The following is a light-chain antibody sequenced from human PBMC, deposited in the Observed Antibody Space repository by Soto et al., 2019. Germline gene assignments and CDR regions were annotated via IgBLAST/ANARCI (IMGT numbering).Light chain of an antibody. V-gene: IGLV2-23*02. Sequence: QSALTQPASVSGSPGQSITISCTGTSSDVGSYNLVSWFRQYPGKAPKLMIYEVSKWPSGVSNRFSGSKSGNTASLTISGLQAEDEADYYCSSYSGSSTFAIFGGGTKLTVL. CDR2: EVS. CDR3: SSYSGSSTFAI. CDR1: SSDVGSYNL. J-gene: IGLJ2*01.